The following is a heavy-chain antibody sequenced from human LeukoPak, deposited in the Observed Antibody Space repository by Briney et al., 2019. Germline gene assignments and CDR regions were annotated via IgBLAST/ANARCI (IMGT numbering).Heavy chain of an antibody. CDR3: ARDAGPAFGGAFDL. Sequence: GASVKVSSMASGYTFTDYHIHWVRQAPGQGLEWLGWINHKSGDTGYSERIEGMVTMTRATSISTVYMELRRLTSDDAAVYYCARDAGPAFGGAFDLWGLGTLVTVSS. CDR2: INHKSGDT. D-gene: IGHD3-3*01. CDR1: GYTFTDYH. V-gene: IGHV1-2*02. J-gene: IGHJ4*02.